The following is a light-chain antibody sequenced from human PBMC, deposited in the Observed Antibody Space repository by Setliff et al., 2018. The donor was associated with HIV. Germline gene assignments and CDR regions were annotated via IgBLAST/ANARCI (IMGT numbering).Light chain of an antibody. CDR3: CSYTGSYTLGV. CDR1: SSDVGGYNY. V-gene: IGLV2-11*01. J-gene: IGLJ1*01. CDR2: DVS. Sequence: QSVLAQPRSVSGSPGQSVTTSCTGTSSDVGGYNYVSWYQQHPGKAPKLMIYDVSKWPSGVPDRFSGSKSGNTASLTISGLQAEDEADYYCCSYTGSYTLGVFGTGTKVTVL.